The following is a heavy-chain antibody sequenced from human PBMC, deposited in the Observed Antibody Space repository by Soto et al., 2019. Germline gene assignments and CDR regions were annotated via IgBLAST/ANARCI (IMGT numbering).Heavy chain of an antibody. V-gene: IGHV4-39*01. CDR3: ARPWRADRSWPY. CDR2: IYYSGST. D-gene: IGHD6-13*01. J-gene: IGHJ4*02. Sequence: QLQLQESGPGLVKPSETLSLTCTVSGGSISSSSYYWGWIRQPPGKGLEWIGRIYYSGSTYYNPSLKSRVPIPVDTSKNQFSLKLSSVTAADTAVYYCARPWRADRSWPYWGQGTLVTVSS. CDR1: GGSISSSSYY.